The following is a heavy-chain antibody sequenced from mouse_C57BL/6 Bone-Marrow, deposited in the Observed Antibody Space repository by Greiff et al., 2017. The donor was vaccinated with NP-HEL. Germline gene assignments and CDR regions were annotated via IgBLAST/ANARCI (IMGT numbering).Heavy chain of an antibody. CDR2: ISSGGRYT. Sequence: EVMLVESGGDLVKPGGSLKLSCAASGFTFSSYGMSWVRQTPDKRLEWVAPISSGGRYTYYPDSVKGRFTISRDKAKNTLYLQISSLKYEDTSMYYCESPYDYDVAWFAYWGQGTLVTVSA. J-gene: IGHJ3*01. V-gene: IGHV5-6*01. D-gene: IGHD2-4*01. CDR3: ESPYDYDVAWFAY. CDR1: GFTFSSYG.